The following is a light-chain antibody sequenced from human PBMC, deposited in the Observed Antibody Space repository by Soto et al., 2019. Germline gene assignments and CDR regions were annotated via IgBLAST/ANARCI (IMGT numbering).Light chain of an antibody. Sequence: QCVLTQPPSVSAAPGQTVTISCSGSSSNIGNNYVFWYQQLPGTAPKLLIYDNDKRPSGIPDRFSGSKSGTSATLGITGLQTGDEADYYCATWDRSLSVGVFGGGTKLTVL. CDR3: ATWDRSLSVGV. CDR2: DND. CDR1: SSNIGNNY. V-gene: IGLV1-51*01. J-gene: IGLJ2*01.